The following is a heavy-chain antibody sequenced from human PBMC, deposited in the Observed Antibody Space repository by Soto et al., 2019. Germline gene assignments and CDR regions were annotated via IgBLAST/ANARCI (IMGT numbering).Heavy chain of an antibody. D-gene: IGHD2-15*01. CDR1: GGSVSSYY. V-gene: IGHV4-59*02. CDR2: VYYSGNT. CDR3: APLSVSLSGPYGIHV. Sequence: SETLSLTCTVSGGSVSSYYWSWIRQPPGKGLEWIGYVYYSGNTNYNPSLKSRVTISIDTSKNQFSLKLSSVTAADTAVYYCAPLSVSLSGPYGIHVWGQGTTVTVSS. J-gene: IGHJ6*02.